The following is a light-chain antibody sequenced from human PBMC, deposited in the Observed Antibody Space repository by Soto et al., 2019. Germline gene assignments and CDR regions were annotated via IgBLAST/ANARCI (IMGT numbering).Light chain of an antibody. V-gene: IGKV3-15*01. CDR3: QQYNNWPPRVT. CDR2: GAS. J-gene: IGKJ2*01. Sequence: EIVMTQSPATLSVSPGERATLSCRASQSVSSNLAWYQQKPGQAPRLLIYGASTRATGIPARFSGSGSGTEFTLTISSLQSEDFAVYYCQQYNNWPPRVTFGQRTKLEIK. CDR1: QSVSSN.